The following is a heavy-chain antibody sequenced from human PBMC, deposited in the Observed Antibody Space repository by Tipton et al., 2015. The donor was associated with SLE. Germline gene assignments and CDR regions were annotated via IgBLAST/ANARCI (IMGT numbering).Heavy chain of an antibody. J-gene: IGHJ5*02. CDR1: GDSISSATYY. D-gene: IGHD4-11*01. CDR3: ARAPYSNYRWFDP. Sequence: TLSLTCTVSGDSISSATYYWTWIRQPAGKGLEWIGHIYTTGGPSYHPSLRSRVTISLDTSKNQFSLMLRSVTAADTAVYFCARAPYSNYRWFDPWGQGTLVTVSS. CDR2: IYTTGGP. V-gene: IGHV4-61*09.